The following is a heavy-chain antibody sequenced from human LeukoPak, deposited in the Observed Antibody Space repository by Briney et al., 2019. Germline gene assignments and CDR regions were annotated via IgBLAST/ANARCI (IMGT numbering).Heavy chain of an antibody. V-gene: IGHV3-33*01. D-gene: IGHD1-1*01. CDR3: ARETGTHLLLDY. Sequence: PGGSLRLSCAASGFTFSSYGMHWVRQAPGKGLEWVAVIWYDGSNKYYADSVKGRFTISRDNSKNTLYLQMNGLRAEDTAVYYCARETGTHLLLDYWGQGTLVTVSS. CDR2: IWYDGSNK. J-gene: IGHJ4*02. CDR1: GFTFSSYG.